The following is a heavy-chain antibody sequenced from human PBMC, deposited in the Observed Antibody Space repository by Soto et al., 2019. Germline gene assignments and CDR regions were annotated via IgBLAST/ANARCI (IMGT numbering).Heavy chain of an antibody. CDR3: VRRGGVGVAGSAAFEM. D-gene: IGHD3-3*01. CDR1: GYPVTAYY. J-gene: IGHJ3*02. V-gene: IGHV1-2*02. CDR2: INPATGAA. Sequence: QLHLVQSGAVVKKPGASVTVSCSASGYPVTAYYMHWVRQAPGRGLEWMGGINPATGAAKYTQTSQGRVTMPRDASRRAVFMELRGLTSEQTAVFYRVRRGGVGVAGSAAFEMWGQGTLVTVSS.